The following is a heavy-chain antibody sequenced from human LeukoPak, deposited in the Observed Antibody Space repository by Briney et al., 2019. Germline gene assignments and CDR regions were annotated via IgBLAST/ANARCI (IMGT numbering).Heavy chain of an antibody. CDR3: ASLYYDILTGYYWFDY. CDR1: GYTFTSYD. D-gene: IGHD3-9*01. CDR2: MNPNSGNT. J-gene: IGHJ4*02. V-gene: IGHV1-8*01. Sequence: EASVKVSCTASGYTFTSYDINWVRQATGQGLEWMGWMNPNSGNTGYAQKFQGRVTMTRNTSISTAYMELSSLRSEDTAVYYCASLYYDILTGYYWFDYWGQGTLVTVSS.